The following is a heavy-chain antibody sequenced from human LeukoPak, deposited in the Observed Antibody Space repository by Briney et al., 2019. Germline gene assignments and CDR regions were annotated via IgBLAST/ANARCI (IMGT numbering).Heavy chain of an antibody. Sequence: SETLCLTCAVSGGSISSNNWWSWVRQPPGKGLEWIGEISHGGRINYNPSLESRVTISVDTSNNQFSLKLNSVTAADTAVYFCARVTGTTPFDCWGQGTLVTVSS. D-gene: IGHD1-1*01. V-gene: IGHV4-4*02. CDR2: ISHGGRI. CDR1: GGSISSNNW. J-gene: IGHJ4*02. CDR3: ARVTGTTPFDC.